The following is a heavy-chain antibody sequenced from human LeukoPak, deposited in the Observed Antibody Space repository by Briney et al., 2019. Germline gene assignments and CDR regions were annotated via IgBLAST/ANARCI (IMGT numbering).Heavy chain of an antibody. CDR1: GYTFTSYY. D-gene: IGHD6-19*01. J-gene: IGHJ6*02. Sequence: ASVKVSCKASGYTFTSYYMHWVRQAPGQGLEWMGIINPSGGSTSYAQKFQGRVTMTRDTSTSTVYMELRSLRSDDTAVYYCARADEVAGVFRSNYYYYGMDVWGQGTTVTVSS. V-gene: IGHV1-46*01. CDR2: INPSGGST. CDR3: ARADEVAGVFRSNYYYYGMDV.